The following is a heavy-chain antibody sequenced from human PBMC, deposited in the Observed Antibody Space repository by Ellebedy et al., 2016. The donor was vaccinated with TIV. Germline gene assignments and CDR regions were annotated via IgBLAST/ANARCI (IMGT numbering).Heavy chain of an antibody. V-gene: IGHV3-23*01. D-gene: IGHD5-12*01. CDR3: ARAVATYFDS. Sequence: LSLTCATSGFAFSSYAMSWVRQAPGKGLEWVSTISGAGAYTYYADSVKGRFTISRDNSMNTLSLEMSSPRPEDTAVYYCARAVATYFDSWGQGTLVTVSS. CDR1: GFAFSSYA. J-gene: IGHJ4*02. CDR2: ISGAGAYT.